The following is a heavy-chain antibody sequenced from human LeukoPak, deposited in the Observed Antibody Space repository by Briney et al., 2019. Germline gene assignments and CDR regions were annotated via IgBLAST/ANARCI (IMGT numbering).Heavy chain of an antibody. V-gene: IGHV3-30*12. Sequence: GGSLRLSCAASGFTFSNYAMYWVRQAPGKGLEWVAFTTYDEGDKYYADSVKGRFIISRDNAKNSLYLQMNSLRAEDTAVYSCARGPDYGDRLDFFDYWGQGTLATVSS. CDR1: GFTFSNYA. D-gene: IGHD4-17*01. CDR3: ARGPDYGDRLDFFDY. CDR2: TTYDEGDK. J-gene: IGHJ4*02.